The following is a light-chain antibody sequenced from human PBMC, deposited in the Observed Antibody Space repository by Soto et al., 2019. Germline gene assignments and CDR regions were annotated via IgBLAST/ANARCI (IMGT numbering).Light chain of an antibody. Sequence: DIQMTQSPSTLPASVGDRVTITCRASQSISSWLAWYQQKPGKAPKLLIYKASSLESGVPSRFSGSGSGTEFTLSISSLQPDDFATYYCQQYNSYSGRFGQGTKVEIK. V-gene: IGKV1-5*03. CDR1: QSISSW. CDR3: QQYNSYSGR. J-gene: IGKJ1*01. CDR2: KAS.